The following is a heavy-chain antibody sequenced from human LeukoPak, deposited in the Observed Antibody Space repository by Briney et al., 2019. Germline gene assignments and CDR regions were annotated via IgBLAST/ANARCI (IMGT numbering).Heavy chain of an antibody. V-gene: IGHV3-7*01. D-gene: IGHD6-19*01. J-gene: IGHJ4*02. CDR2: IKQDGSEK. CDR1: GFTFSTYY. CDR3: ARDHGSGWYYFDY. Sequence: GGSLRLSCAASGFTFSTYYMSWVRQAPGTGLEWVANIKQDGSEKYYVDSVKGRFTISRDNAKNTLYLRMNSLRAEDTAVYYCARDHGSGWYYFDYWGQGTLVTVSS.